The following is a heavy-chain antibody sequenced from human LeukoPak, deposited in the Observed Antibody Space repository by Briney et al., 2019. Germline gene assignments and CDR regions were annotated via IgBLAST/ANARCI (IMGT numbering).Heavy chain of an antibody. CDR1: GFTFSKYE. CDR2: INWNGGST. Sequence: PGGSLRLSCAASGFTFSKYEMNWVRQAPGKGLEWVSGINWNGGSTAYADSVKGRFTISRDNAKNSLYLQMNSLRAEDTDLSYCSREVEEPHPLDYWGQGTLVTVSS. D-gene: IGHD1-14*01. V-gene: IGHV3-20*04. J-gene: IGHJ4*02. CDR3: SREVEEPHPLDY.